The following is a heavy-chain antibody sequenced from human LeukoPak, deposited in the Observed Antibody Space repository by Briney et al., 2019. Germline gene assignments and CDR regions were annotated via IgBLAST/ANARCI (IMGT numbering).Heavy chain of an antibody. CDR3: AGAELLWLGESSDS. D-gene: IGHD3-10*01. CDR1: GFTLYNYA. J-gene: IGHJ4*02. CDR2: VGPSGRT. Sequence: QPGVSLRLSCAASGFTLYNYAMSWLRQAPGKGLAWVTAVGPSGRTYYADSVKGRITISRDNAKKTLYLQMNSLCAEDTAVYYWAGAELLWLGESSDSWGQGTLVTVSA. V-gene: IGHV3-23*01.